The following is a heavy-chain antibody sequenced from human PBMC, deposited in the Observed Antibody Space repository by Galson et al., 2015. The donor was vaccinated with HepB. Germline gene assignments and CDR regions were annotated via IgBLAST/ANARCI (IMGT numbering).Heavy chain of an antibody. CDR1: GFTFSSYA. CDR2: ISGSGGST. J-gene: IGHJ6*02. Sequence: SLRLSCAASGFTFSSYAMSWVRQAPGKGLEWVSAISGSGGSTYYADSVKGRFTISRDNSKNTLYLQMNSLRAEDTAVYYCAKVTKSSGWYNGMDVWGQGTTVTVSS. D-gene: IGHD6-19*01. CDR3: AKVTKSSGWYNGMDV. V-gene: IGHV3-23*01.